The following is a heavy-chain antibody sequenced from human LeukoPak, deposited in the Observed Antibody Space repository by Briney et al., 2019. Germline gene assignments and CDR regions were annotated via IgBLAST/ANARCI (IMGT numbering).Heavy chain of an antibody. CDR3: ARDSGLRFLEWSGFDY. J-gene: IGHJ4*02. CDR2: ISGSGGST. D-gene: IGHD3-3*01. V-gene: IGHV3-23*01. Sequence: GGSLRLSCAASGFTFSSYVMNWVRQAPGKGLEWVSAISGSGGSTYYADSVKGRFTISRDNSKNTLYLQMNSLRAEDTAVYYCARDSGLRFLEWSGFDYWGQGTLVTVSS. CDR1: GFTFSSYV.